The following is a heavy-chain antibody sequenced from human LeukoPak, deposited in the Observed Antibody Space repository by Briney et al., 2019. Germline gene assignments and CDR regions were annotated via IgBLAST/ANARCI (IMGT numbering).Heavy chain of an antibody. V-gene: IGHV4-59*01. CDR3: ASHRRSHGSEY. J-gene: IGHJ4*02. D-gene: IGHD3-10*01. Sequence: SETLSLTCTVAGGSFEHYFWSWIRQPPGKGLEWIGYVYYSGSTDYSPSLKSRLPISADTSKNQFSLRLSSVTAADTAVYYCASHRRSHGSEYWGQGTLVTVSS. CDR1: GGSFEHYF. CDR2: VYYSGST.